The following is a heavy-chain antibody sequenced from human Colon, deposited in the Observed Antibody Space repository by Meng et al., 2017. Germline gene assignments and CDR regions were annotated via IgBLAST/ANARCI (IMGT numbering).Heavy chain of an antibody. CDR1: GGSITNDNW. CDR2: IFHAGNT. Sequence: QGQLQESCPGLVKPSGTLSLTCAVSGGSITNDNWWSWVRQPPGKGLEWIGEIFHAGNTNYNPSLKSRVTMSLDKSKNQFSLTLTSVTAADTAVYYCARDFHSTMTVFDSWGQGTLVTVSS. D-gene: IGHD3-22*01. V-gene: IGHV4-4*02. CDR3: ARDFHSTMTVFDS. J-gene: IGHJ4*02.